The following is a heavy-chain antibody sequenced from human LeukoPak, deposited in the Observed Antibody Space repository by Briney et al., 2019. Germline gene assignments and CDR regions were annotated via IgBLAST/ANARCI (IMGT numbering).Heavy chain of an antibody. CDR3: ARDYSTSSWDN. J-gene: IGHJ4*02. V-gene: IGHV1-2*02. Sequence: ASVKVSCKAAGYTFTGYYMHWVRQAPGQGLEWMGWINTNSGGTIYSQKFQGRITMTRDPSITTAYMELSSLRSDDTAVYYCARDYSTSSWDNWGQGTLVTVSS. CDR1: GYTFTGYY. D-gene: IGHD6-13*01. CDR2: INTNSGGT.